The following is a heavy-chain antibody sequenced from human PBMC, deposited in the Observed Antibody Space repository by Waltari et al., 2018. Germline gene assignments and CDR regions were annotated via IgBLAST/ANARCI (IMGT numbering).Heavy chain of an antibody. V-gene: IGHV3-9*01. D-gene: IGHD2-21*01. CDR3: AKSFRAYCGGDCYSEGFDP. J-gene: IGHJ5*02. Sequence: EVQLVESGGGLVQPGRSLRLSCAASGFTFDDYAMHWVRQAPGKGLEWVSGISWNSGSIGYADSVKGRFTISRDNAKNSLYLQMNSLRAEDTALYYCAKSFRAYCGGDCYSEGFDPWGQGTLVTVSS. CDR1: GFTFDDYA. CDR2: ISWNSGSI.